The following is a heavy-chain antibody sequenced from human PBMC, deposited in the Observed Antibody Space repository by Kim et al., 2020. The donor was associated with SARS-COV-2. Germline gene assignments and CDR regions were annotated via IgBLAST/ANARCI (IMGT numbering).Heavy chain of an antibody. CDR2: IYPGDSDT. CDR3: ARPGPYCSSTSCYPPSDWYFDL. V-gene: IGHV5-51*01. Sequence: GESLKISCKGSGYSFTSYWIGWVRQMPGKGLEWMGIIYPGDSDTRYSPSFQGQVTISADKSISTAYLQWSSLKASDTAMYYCARPGPYCSSTSCYPPSDWYFDLWGRGTLVTVSS. J-gene: IGHJ2*01. D-gene: IGHD2-2*01. CDR1: GYSFTSYW.